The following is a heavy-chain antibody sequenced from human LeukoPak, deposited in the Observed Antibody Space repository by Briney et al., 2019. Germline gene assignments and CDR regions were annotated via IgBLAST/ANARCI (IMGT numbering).Heavy chain of an antibody. Sequence: PGGSLRLSCAASGFTFSSYSMNWVRQAPGKGLEWVSYISSSSSTIYYADSVKGRFTISRDNAKNSLYLQMNSLRAEDTAVYYCARPASYGIFDYWGQGTLVTVSS. CDR3: ARPASYGIFDY. J-gene: IGHJ4*02. D-gene: IGHD5-18*01. V-gene: IGHV3-48*01. CDR2: ISSSSSTI. CDR1: GFTFSSYS.